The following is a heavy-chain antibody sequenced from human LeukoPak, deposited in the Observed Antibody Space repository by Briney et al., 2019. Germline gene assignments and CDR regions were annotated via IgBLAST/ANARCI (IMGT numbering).Heavy chain of an antibody. CDR3: AELGITMTGGV. Sequence: GGSLRLSCAASGFTFSSFAMSWVRQAPGKGLEWVSAISGSGGSTYYADSVKGRFTISRDNAKNSLYLQMNSLRAEDTAVYYCAELGITMTGGVWGKGTTVTISS. CDR1: GFTFSSFA. V-gene: IGHV3-23*01. J-gene: IGHJ6*04. D-gene: IGHD3-10*02. CDR2: ISGSGGST.